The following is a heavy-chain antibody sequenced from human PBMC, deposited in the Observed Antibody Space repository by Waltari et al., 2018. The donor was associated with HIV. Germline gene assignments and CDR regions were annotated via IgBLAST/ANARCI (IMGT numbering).Heavy chain of an antibody. CDR1: GGTFNNFF. CDR2: INHSGKT. CDR3: ARRRWRTTMVFVVKGGVFDI. D-gene: IGHD2-21*01. V-gene: IGHV4-34*02. Sequence: QVQLQQWGAGLVKPAETLSLNCAVYGGTFNNFFWSFVRQSPGTGLEWIGEINHSGKTDYNPSLKGRVSISIDPSKKQFYLELTSVTVADTAIYYCARRRWRTTMVFVVKGGVFDIWGQGTEVTVSS. J-gene: IGHJ3*02.